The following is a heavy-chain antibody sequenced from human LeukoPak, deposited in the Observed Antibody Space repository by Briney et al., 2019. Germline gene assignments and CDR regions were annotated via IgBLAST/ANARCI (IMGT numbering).Heavy chain of an antibody. D-gene: IGHD2-2*01. V-gene: IGHV1-2*02. J-gene: IGHJ4*02. CDR3: ARAPLGYCSSTSCYGAAGSPQFDY. CDR1: GYTFTGYY. CDR2: INPNSGGT. Sequence: ASVKVSCKASGYTFTGYYMHWVRQAPGQGLEWMGWINPNSGGTNYAQKFQGRVTMTRDTSISTAYMELSRLRSDDTAVYYCARAPLGYCSSTSCYGAAGSPQFDYWGQGTLVTVSS.